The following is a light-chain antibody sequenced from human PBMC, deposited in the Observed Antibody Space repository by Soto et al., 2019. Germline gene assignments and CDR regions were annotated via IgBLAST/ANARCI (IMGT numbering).Light chain of an antibody. V-gene: IGLV1-44*01. CDR3: AAWDDSRNGPGV. CDR1: SSNIGSNT. J-gene: IGLJ2*01. CDR2: SNN. Sequence: QSVLTQPPSASGTPGQRVTISCSGSSSNIGSNTVNWYQQLPGTAPKLLIYSNNQRPSGVPDRFSGSKSGTSASRAISGLQSEDEDDYYCAAWDDSRNGPGVFGGGTKLTVL.